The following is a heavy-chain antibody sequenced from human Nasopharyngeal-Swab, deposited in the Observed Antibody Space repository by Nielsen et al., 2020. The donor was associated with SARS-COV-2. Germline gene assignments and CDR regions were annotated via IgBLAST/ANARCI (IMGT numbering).Heavy chain of an antibody. Sequence: GGSLRLSCAASGFTFSNYATTWVRQALGKGLEWVSYISGGGTTYYADSVKGRFTVSRDNSKNTLYLQMNSLRAEDTAVYYCARDPDIAAALYFDYWGQGTLVTVSS. J-gene: IGHJ4*02. V-gene: IGHV3-23*01. D-gene: IGHD6-13*01. CDR3: ARDPDIAAALYFDY. CDR1: GFTFSNYA. CDR2: ISGGGTT.